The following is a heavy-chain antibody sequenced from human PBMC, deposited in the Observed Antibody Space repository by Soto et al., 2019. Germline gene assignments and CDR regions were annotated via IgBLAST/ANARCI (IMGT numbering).Heavy chain of an antibody. CDR2: IHSTRSP. J-gene: IGHJ5*02. CDR3: ARSPAYGDYANLDT. CDR1: GDSVSKYY. Sequence: SETLSLTCTVSGDSVSKYYWNWIRQPAGKGLEWTGRIHSTRSPNYNPSLKSRVTMSVDTSKNQFSLKLNLTSVTAADTAVYYCARSPAYGDYANLDTWGQGTLVTVSS. D-gene: IGHD4-17*01. V-gene: IGHV4-4*07.